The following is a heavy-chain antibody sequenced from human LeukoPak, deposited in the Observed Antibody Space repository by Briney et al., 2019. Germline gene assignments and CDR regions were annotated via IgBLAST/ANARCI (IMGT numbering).Heavy chain of an antibody. CDR1: GGSISSSGYY. CDR2: MYYSGST. Sequence: SETLSLTCTVSGGSISSSGYYWGWIRQPPGKGLEWIGSMYYSGSTYYNPSLKNRVTISADTSKNQFSLRLSSVTAADTAVYYCARRGSGWYEGAFDIWGQGTMVTVSS. J-gene: IGHJ3*02. D-gene: IGHD6-19*01. V-gene: IGHV4-39*07. CDR3: ARRGSGWYEGAFDI.